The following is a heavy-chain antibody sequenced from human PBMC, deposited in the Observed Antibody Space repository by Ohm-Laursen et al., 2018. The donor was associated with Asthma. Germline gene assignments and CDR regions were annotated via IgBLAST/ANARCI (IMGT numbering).Heavy chain of an antibody. CDR1: GFTFSSYG. CDR2: INSDGRTI. Sequence: SLRLSCTASGFTFSSYGMHWVRQAPGKGLEWVSNINSDGRTIYYADSVKGRFTISRDNAKNSLYLQMNSLRDEDTAVYYCARGSFDEYGDYPFDSWGQGTLVTVSS. CDR3: ARGSFDEYGDYPFDS. D-gene: IGHD4-17*01. J-gene: IGHJ4*02. V-gene: IGHV3-48*02.